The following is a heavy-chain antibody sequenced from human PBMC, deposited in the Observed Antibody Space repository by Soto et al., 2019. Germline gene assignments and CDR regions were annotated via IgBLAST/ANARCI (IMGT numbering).Heavy chain of an antibody. CDR2: IYYTGST. J-gene: IGHJ4*02. D-gene: IGHD4-17*01. CDR1: SGSVSHDY. CDR3: ARDGPYGDSLYYFDS. V-gene: IGHV4-59*02. Sequence: QVQLQESGPGLVKPSETLSLTCTVSSGSVSHDYWSWIRQRPGKGLEWIGYIYYTGSTNYNPSLKSRVTISIDTSKNQFSLKMTSVTAADTAVYYCARDGPYGDSLYYFDSWGQGTLVTVSS.